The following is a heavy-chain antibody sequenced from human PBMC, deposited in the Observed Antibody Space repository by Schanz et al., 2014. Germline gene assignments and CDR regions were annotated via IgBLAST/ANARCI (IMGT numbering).Heavy chain of an antibody. J-gene: IGHJ4*02. CDR1: GYIFGSHG. CDR2: ISAYNGHT. Sequence: QLMQSGSEVRKPGASVKVSCKASGYIFGSHGMTWVRQAPGQGLEWMGWISAYNGHTTYAQKFQGRVTMTTDTSTSTAYMELSSLRSEDTAVYYCARDGEAAAGCDYWGQGTLVTVSS. CDR3: ARDGEAAAGCDY. D-gene: IGHD6-13*01. V-gene: IGHV1-18*01.